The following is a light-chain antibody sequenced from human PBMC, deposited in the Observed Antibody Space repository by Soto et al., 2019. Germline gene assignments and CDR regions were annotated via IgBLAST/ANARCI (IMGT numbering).Light chain of an antibody. V-gene: IGLV2-14*03. J-gene: IGLJ2*01. CDR2: DVN. Sequence: QSALTQPASVSGSPGQSITISCTGTRSDLGAYNFVSWYQQHPGEAPKLILYDVNVRPSGVSNRFSGSKSGNTASLTISGLQAEYEADYNCTSWTTSTTMVFGGGTKLAVL. CDR3: TSWTTSTTMV. CDR1: RSDLGAYNF.